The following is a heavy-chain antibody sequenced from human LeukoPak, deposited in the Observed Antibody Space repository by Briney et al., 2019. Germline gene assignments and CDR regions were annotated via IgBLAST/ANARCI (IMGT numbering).Heavy chain of an antibody. J-gene: IGHJ4*02. CDR2: ISAYNGNT. CDR1: GYTFTSYG. CDR3: ARVLLWFGESPAYFDY. Sequence: ASVKVSCKASGYTFTSYGISWVRQAPGQGLEWMGWISAYNGNTNYAQKLQGRVTMTTDTSTSTAYMELRSLRSDDTAVYYCARVLLWFGESPAYFDYWGQGALVTVSS. D-gene: IGHD3-10*01. V-gene: IGHV1-18*01.